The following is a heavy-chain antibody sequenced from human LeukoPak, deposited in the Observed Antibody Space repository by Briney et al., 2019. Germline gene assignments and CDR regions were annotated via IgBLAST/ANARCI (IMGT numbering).Heavy chain of an antibody. D-gene: IGHD3-10*02. CDR2: INGSGDRT. J-gene: IGHJ6*04. CDR1: GFTFSSYA. V-gene: IGHV3-23*01. CDR3: AELGITMIGGV. Sequence: GGSLRPSCAASGFTFSSYAMSWVRQAPGKGLEWVSDINGSGDRTYYADSVKGRFTISRENSKNTLYLQMKSLRAEDTAVYYCAELGITMIGGVWGKGTTVTISS.